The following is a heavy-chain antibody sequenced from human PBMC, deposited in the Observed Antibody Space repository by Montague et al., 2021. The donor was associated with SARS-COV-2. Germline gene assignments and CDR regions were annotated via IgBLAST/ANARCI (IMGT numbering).Heavy chain of an antibody. D-gene: IGHD2-2*01. CDR3: ARVRAVPAAMGIFSLGRSYYGMDV. V-gene: IGHV4-34*01. Sequence: SETLSLTCAVYGGSFSGYYWSWIRQPPGQGLEWIGVINHSGSTHYNPSLKSRVTISVDTSKNQFSLKLSSVTAADTAVYYCARVRAVPAAMGIFSLGRSYYGMDVWGQGTTVTVSS. CDR2: INHSGST. CDR1: GGSFSGYY. J-gene: IGHJ6*02.